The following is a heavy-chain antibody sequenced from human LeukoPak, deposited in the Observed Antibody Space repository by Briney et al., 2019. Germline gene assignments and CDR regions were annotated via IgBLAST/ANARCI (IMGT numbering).Heavy chain of an antibody. V-gene: IGHV3-48*03. Sequence: PGGSLRLSCAASGFTFSSYEMNWVRQAPGKGLEWVSYISSSGSTIYYADSVKGRFTISRDNAKNSLYLQMNSLRAEDTAVYYCATRDYYDSSGYSDAFDIWGQGTMVTVSS. CDR3: ATRDYYDSSGYSDAFDI. D-gene: IGHD3-22*01. J-gene: IGHJ3*02. CDR2: ISSSGSTI. CDR1: GFTFSSYE.